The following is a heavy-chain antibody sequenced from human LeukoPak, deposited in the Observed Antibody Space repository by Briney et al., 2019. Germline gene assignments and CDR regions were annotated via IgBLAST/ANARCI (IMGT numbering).Heavy chain of an antibody. CDR2: TYFDESNK. CDR3: ARHRLDFWSGYADY. D-gene: IGHD3-3*01. Sequence: GGSLRLSCAASGFTLSAHGMHWVRQAPGKGLEWVAITYFDESNKFYADSVKGRFTISRDSPKNTLYLQMNSLRAEDTAVYHCARHRLDFWSGYADYWGQGIMVSVSS. J-gene: IGHJ4*02. V-gene: IGHV3-33*01. CDR1: GFTLSAHG.